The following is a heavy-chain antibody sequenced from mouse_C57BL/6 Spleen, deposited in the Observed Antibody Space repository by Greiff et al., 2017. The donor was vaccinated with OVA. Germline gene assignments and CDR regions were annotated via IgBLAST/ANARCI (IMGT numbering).Heavy chain of an antibody. Sequence: VQLQQSGAELVKPGASVKLSCKASGYTFTSYWMQWVKQRPGQGLEWIGEIDPSDSYTNYNQKFKGKATLTVDTSYSTAYMQLSSLTSEDSAVYYCARRGYDVNYYAMDYWGQGTSVTVSS. J-gene: IGHJ4*01. V-gene: IGHV1-50*01. CDR1: GYTFTSYW. CDR2: IDPSDSYT. CDR3: ARRGYDVNYYAMDY. D-gene: IGHD2-2*01.